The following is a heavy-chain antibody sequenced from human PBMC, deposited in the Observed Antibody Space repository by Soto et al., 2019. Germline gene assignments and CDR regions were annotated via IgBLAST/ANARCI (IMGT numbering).Heavy chain of an antibody. CDR2: IWYDGSNK. CDR3: AKDGIAWH. J-gene: IGHJ4*02. CDR1: GFTFSSYG. D-gene: IGHD1-26*01. Sequence: GGSLRLSCAASGFTFSSYGMHWVRQAPGKGLEWVTVIWYDGSNKYYADSVKGRFTISRDNSKNTLYLQMNSLRDEDTAFYYCAKDGIAWHWGQGTLVTVSS. V-gene: IGHV3-33*06.